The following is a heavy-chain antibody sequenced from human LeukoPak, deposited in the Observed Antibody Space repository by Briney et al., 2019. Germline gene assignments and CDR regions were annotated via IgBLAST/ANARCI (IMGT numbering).Heavy chain of an antibody. J-gene: IGHJ4*02. V-gene: IGHV3-33*01. CDR1: GFTFSNYG. CDR2: IWYDGSNR. CDR3: ARDYLACGGGDCYQPLGH. Sequence: TGGSLRLSCAASGFTFSNYGMHWVRQAPGKGLEWVAVIWYDGSNRNYADSVKGRFTISRDNSKNTLYLQMNSLRAEDTAVYYCARDYLACGGGDCYQPLGHWGQGTLVTVSS. D-gene: IGHD2-21*02.